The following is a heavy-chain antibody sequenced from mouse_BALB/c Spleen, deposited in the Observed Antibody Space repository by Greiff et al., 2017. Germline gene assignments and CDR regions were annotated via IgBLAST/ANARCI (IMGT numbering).Heavy chain of an antibody. CDR1: GFNIKDTY. V-gene: IGHV14-3*02. J-gene: IGHJ3*01. CDR2: IDPANGNT. D-gene: IGHD1-1*01. CDR3: ARDYYGSQFAY. Sequence: EVQLQQSGAELVKPGASVKLSCTASGFNIKDTYMHWVKQRPEQGLEWIGRIDPANGNTKYDPKFQGKATITADTSSNTAYLQLSSLTSEDTAVYYCARDYYGSQFAYWGQGTLVTVS.